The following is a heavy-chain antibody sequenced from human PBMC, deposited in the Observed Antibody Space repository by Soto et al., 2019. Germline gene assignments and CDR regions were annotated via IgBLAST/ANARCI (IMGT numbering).Heavy chain of an antibody. CDR1: GYTFTGYY. V-gene: IGHV1-2*04. Sequence: ASVKVSCKASGYTFTGYYMHWVRQAPGQGLEWMGWINPNSGGTNYAQKFQGWVTMTRDTSISTAYMELSRLRSDDTAVYYCARVRYSSSSIEFDYWGQGTLVTVSS. J-gene: IGHJ4*02. D-gene: IGHD6-6*01. CDR2: INPNSGGT. CDR3: ARVRYSSSSIEFDY.